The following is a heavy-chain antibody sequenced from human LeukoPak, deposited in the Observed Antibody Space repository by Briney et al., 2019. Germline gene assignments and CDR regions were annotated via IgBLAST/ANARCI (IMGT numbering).Heavy chain of an antibody. CDR1: GSTSSTYA. CDR2: ISGSGAST. V-gene: IGHV3-23*01. CDR3: ARWGGSFSSRFDP. J-gene: IGHJ5*02. Sequence: PGGSLRLSCAASGSTSSTYAMGWVRQAPGKGLEWVSAISGSGASTYYADSVTGRFTISRDNSKNTVFLHMKTLRVEDTALYYCARWGGSFSSRFDPWGQGTLVTVSS. D-gene: IGHD1-26*01.